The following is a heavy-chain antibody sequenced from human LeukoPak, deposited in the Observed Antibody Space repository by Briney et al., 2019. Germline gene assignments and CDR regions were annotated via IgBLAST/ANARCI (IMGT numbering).Heavy chain of an antibody. CDR1: GFTFDDYA. D-gene: IGHD6-19*01. V-gene: IGHV3-9*01. J-gene: IGHJ3*02. Sequence: GRSLRLSCAASGFTFDDYAMHWVRQAPGKGLEWVSGISWNSGSIGYADSVKGRFTISRDNAKNSLYLQMNSLRAEDTALYYCAKEIAVAGRRLGAFDIWGQGTMVTVSS. CDR3: AKEIAVAGRRLGAFDI. CDR2: ISWNSGSI.